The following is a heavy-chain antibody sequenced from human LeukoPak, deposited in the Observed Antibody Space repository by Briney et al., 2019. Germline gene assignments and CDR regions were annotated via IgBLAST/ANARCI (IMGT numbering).Heavy chain of an antibody. CDR1: GYSFTSYW. CDR3: ARVDGDYVDYYYGMDV. CDR2: IYPGDSDT. V-gene: IGHV5-51*01. Sequence: KYGESLKISCKGSGYSFTSYWIGWVRQMPGEGLEWMGIIYPGDSDTRYSPSFQGQVTISADKSISTACLQWSSLKASDTAMYYCARVDGDYVDYYYGMDVWGQGTTVTVSS. J-gene: IGHJ6*02. D-gene: IGHD4-17*01.